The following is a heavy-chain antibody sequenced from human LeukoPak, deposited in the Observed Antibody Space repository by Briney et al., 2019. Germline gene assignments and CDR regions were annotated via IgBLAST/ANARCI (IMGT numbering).Heavy chain of an antibody. CDR3: ARGRPAHYFDS. V-gene: IGHV3-66*01. CDR2: IYSGGYT. Sequence: GGSLGLSWAASGFTVSSTYLTWVRQAPGKGLEWLSVIYSGGYTYYADSVKGRFFISRDISENMVYLQMNSLSVEDTAVYFCARGRPAHYFDSWGPGTLVTVS. J-gene: IGHJ4*02. D-gene: IGHD6-6*01. CDR1: GFTVSSTY.